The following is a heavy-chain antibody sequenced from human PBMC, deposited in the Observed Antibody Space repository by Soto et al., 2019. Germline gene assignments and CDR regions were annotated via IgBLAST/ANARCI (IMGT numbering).Heavy chain of an antibody. CDR3: ARNGYYSLDL. D-gene: IGHD1-26*01. V-gene: IGHV4-4*02. J-gene: IGHJ3*01. Sequence: SETLSLTCAVSGASISNDNWWSWVRQPPGKGLEWIGEIYHSGTTNYNPSLTSRVTISVDKPKNQFSLGLTSVTAADTAVYFCARNGYYSLDLWGQGAMVTVSS. CDR2: IYHSGTT. CDR1: GASISNDNW.